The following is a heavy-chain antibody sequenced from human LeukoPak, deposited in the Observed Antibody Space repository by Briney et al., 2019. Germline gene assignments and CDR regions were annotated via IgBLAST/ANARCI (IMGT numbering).Heavy chain of an antibody. CDR1: GFTVSNNY. CDR3: ARNQQQLEAFDI. J-gene: IGHJ3*02. V-gene: IGHV3-53*01. Sequence: QPGGSLRLSCAASGFTVSNNYMSWVRQAPGKGLEWVSIIYSGGNTYYADSVMGRFTISRDNSKNTLYLQVNSLRAEDTAVYYCARNQQQLEAFDIWGQGTMVTVSS. CDR2: IYSGGNT. D-gene: IGHD6-6*01.